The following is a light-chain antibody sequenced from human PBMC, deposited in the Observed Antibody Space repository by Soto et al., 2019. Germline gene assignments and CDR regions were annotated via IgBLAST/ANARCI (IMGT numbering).Light chain of an antibody. V-gene: IGKV3-20*01. CDR3: QQYGSSPLT. CDR2: DAS. CDR1: QSVSSNY. Sequence: EIALTQSPGTLSLSPGERASLSCRASQSVSSNYLVWYQQKPGQAPRLLIYDASSRATGIPDRFSGSGSGTDFTLTISRLEPEDSAVYYCQQYGSSPLTFGQGTKVEIK. J-gene: IGKJ1*01.